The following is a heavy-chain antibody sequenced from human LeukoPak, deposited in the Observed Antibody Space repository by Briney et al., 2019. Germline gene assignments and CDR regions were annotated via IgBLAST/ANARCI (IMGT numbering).Heavy chain of an antibody. V-gene: IGHV3-21*01. Sequence: GGSLRLSCAASGFTVSSNYMSWVRQAPGKGLEWVSSISSSSTYIYDADSVKGRFTISRDNAKNSLYLQMNSLRAEDTAVYYCARDLSFGYWGQGTPVTVSS. D-gene: IGHD3-9*01. CDR1: GFTVSSNY. CDR2: ISSSSTYI. J-gene: IGHJ4*02. CDR3: ARDLSFGY.